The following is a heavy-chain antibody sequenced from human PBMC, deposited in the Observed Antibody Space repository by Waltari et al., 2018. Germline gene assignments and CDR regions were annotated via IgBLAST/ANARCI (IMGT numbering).Heavy chain of an antibody. Sequence: EVQLVESGGGLVQPGRSLRLSCAASGFTFDDYAMPWVRQAPGKGLEWVSGISWNSGSIGYADSVKGRFTISRDNAKNSLYLQMNSLRAEDTALYYCAKDAYYYDSSGYPDYWGQGTLVTVSS. J-gene: IGHJ4*02. D-gene: IGHD3-22*01. V-gene: IGHV3-9*01. CDR3: AKDAYYYDSSGYPDY. CDR1: GFTFDDYA. CDR2: ISWNSGSI.